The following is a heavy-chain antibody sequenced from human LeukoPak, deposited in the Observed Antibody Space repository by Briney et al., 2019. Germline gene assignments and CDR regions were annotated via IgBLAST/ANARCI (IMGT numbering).Heavy chain of an antibody. V-gene: IGHV3-48*03. CDR2: ISSRGSTI. J-gene: IGHJ6*04. Sequence: PGGSLRLSCAASGFTFSSYEMNGGRQAPGKGREGVSYISSRGSTIYYADSVRGRFTISRDNSKNSLYLQMNSLTAEDTAVYYCARDLWVRGDRYGMDVWGKGTTVTVSS. CDR1: GFTFSSYE. CDR3: ARDLWVRGDRYGMDV. D-gene: IGHD3-10*01.